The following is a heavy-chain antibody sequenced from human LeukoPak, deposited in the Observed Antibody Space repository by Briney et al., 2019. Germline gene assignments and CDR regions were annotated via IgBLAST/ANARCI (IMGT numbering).Heavy chain of an antibody. Sequence: ASVKVSCKASGYTFTGYYMHWVRQAPGQGLEWMGWINPNSGGTNYAQKFQGRVTMTRDTSIRTVYMELSRLRSDDTAVYYCAREAAVGRHFDYWGQGTLATVSS. CDR3: AREAAVGRHFDY. J-gene: IGHJ4*02. CDR2: INPNSGGT. V-gene: IGHV1-2*02. D-gene: IGHD3-10*01. CDR1: GYTFTGYY.